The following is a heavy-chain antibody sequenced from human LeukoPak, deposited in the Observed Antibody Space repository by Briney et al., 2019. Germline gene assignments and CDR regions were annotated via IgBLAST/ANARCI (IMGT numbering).Heavy chain of an antibody. Sequence: KAGGSLRLSCAASGFTFSSYNMNWVRQAPGKGLEWVSSITSSSSYIYYADSVKGRFTISRDNAKNSLFLQMNSLRAEDTAVYYCAKVKEAYCTNGVCLGFDYWGQGTLVTVSS. J-gene: IGHJ4*02. V-gene: IGHV3-21*01. CDR2: ITSSSSYI. CDR1: GFTFSSYN. D-gene: IGHD2-8*01. CDR3: AKVKEAYCTNGVCLGFDY.